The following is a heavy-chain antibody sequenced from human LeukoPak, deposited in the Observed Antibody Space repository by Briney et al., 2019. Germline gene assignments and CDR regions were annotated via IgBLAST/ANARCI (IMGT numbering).Heavy chain of an antibody. V-gene: IGHV3-11*04. D-gene: IGHD2-21*02. Sequence: GGSLRLSCADSGFTIRDHYVSWIRQAPGKGLEWVSYISGSGSTIYYGDSVKGRFTISRDDAKKSVYLQMNSLRAEDTAVYYCATRVFCGGDCYSSHGMDVWGPGTTVTVSS. CDR2: ISGSGSTI. CDR1: GFTIRDHY. J-gene: IGHJ6*02. CDR3: ATRVFCGGDCYSSHGMDV.